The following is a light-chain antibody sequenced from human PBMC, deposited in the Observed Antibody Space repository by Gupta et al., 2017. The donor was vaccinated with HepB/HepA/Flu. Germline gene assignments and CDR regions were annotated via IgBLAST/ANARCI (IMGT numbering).Light chain of an antibody. Sequence: EIVLTQSPATLSLSPGERATLSCRASQSLSGSLVCYQQKPGQAPRLLIYDTSTRPGGTPSRISGSGSATDITLTISNLDPEDFAVYYLQQRDNRHFTFGHGTKVDIK. V-gene: IGKV3-11*01. CDR3: QQRDNRHFT. CDR2: DTS. CDR1: QSLSGS. J-gene: IGKJ3*01.